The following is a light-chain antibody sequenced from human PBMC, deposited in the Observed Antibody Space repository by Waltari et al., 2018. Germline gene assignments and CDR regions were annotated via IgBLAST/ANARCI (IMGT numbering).Light chain of an antibody. Sequence: QSALTQPPSASGSPGQSVTISCPGTNSDVGTYNSVTWFQQHPGRPPKLLIYEVNKRPSGVPDRFSGSKSDNRASLTVSGLQADDEAVYHCSSYAGSNTLVFGGGTKLTVL. J-gene: IGLJ2*01. CDR3: SSYAGSNTLV. V-gene: IGLV2-8*01. CDR2: EVN. CDR1: NSDVGTYNS.